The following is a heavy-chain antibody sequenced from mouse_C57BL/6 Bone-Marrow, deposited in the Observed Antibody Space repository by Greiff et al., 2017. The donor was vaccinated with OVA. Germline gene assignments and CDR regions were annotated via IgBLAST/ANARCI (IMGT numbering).Heavy chain of an antibody. Sequence: EVKLQESEGGLVQPGSSMKLSCTASGFTFSDYYMAWVRQVPEKGLEWVANINYDGSSTYYLDSLKSRFIISRDNAKNILYLQMSSLKSEDTATYYCARASYYYGSRGYAMDYWGQGTSVTVSS. CDR3: ARASYYYGSRGYAMDY. V-gene: IGHV5-16*01. CDR1: GFTFSDYY. J-gene: IGHJ4*01. CDR2: INYDGSST. D-gene: IGHD1-1*01.